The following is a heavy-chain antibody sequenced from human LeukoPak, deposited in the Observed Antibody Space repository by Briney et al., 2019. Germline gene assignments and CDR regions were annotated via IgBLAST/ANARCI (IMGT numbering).Heavy chain of an antibody. J-gene: IGHJ4*02. CDR1: GFTFSTYA. CDR3: AKDIAVTGPGDYFDY. CDR2: ISGSGGST. D-gene: IGHD6-19*01. Sequence: GGSLRLSCAAPGFTFSTYAMSWVRQAPGKGLEWVSAISGSGGSTYYADSVKGRFTISRDNSKNTLYLQMNSLRAEDTAVYYCAKDIAVTGPGDYFDYWGQGTLVTVSS. V-gene: IGHV3-23*01.